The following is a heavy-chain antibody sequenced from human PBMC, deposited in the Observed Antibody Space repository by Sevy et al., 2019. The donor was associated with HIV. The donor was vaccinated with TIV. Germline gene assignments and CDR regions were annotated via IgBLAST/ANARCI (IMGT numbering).Heavy chain of an antibody. CDR1: GGSISSSSYY. J-gene: IGHJ4*02. V-gene: IGHV4-39*01. CDR3: ARSFGSGSYYNTPDFDY. D-gene: IGHD3-10*01. CDR2: IYYSGST. Sequence: SETLSLTCTVSGGSISSSSYYWGWIRQPPGKGLEWIGSIYYSGSTYYNPSLKSRVTISVDTSKNQFTLKLCPVTAADTAVYYCARSFGSGSYYNTPDFDYWGQGTLVTVSS.